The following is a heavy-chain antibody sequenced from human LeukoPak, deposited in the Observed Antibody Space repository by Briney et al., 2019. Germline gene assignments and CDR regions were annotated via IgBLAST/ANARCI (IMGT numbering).Heavy chain of an antibody. CDR1: GYTFTSYY. CDR2: INPSGGST. D-gene: IGHD5-12*01. V-gene: IGHV1-46*01. J-gene: IGHJ4*02. CDR3: AGIPRGYDQNYYFDY. Sequence: ASVKVSCKASGYTFTSYYMHWVRQAPGQGLEWMGIINPSGGSTSYAQKFQGRVTITADESTSTAYMELSSLRSEDTAVYYCAGIPRGYDQNYYFDYWGQGTLVTVSS.